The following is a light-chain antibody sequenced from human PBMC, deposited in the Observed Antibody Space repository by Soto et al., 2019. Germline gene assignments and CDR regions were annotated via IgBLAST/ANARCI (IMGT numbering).Light chain of an antibody. CDR1: SGHSSYA. V-gene: IGLV4-69*01. Sequence: QSVLTQSPSASASLGASVKLTCTLSSGHSSYAIAWHQQQPEKGPRYLMKLNSDGSHSKGGGIPDRFSGSSSGAERYLTISSLQSEDEADYYCQTWGTGIPVFGGGTKVNVL. J-gene: IGLJ2*01. CDR3: QTWGTGIPV. CDR2: LNSDGSH.